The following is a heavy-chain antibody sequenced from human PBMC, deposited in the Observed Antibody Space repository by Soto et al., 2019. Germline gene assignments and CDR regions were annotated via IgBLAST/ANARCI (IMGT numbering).Heavy chain of an antibody. D-gene: IGHD6-19*01. CDR3: AKVYEADGSGRYGIDY. CDR1: GFTFVTYA. V-gene: IGHV3-23*01. J-gene: IGHJ4*02. Sequence: GGSLRLSCVASGFTFVTYAMSWVRQAPGKGLEWVSTISGSGGSTYYADSVKGRFTISRDNSRNTVYMKMNSLRAEDTAMYYCAKVYEADGSGRYGIDYWGQGTRVTVSS. CDR2: ISGSGGST.